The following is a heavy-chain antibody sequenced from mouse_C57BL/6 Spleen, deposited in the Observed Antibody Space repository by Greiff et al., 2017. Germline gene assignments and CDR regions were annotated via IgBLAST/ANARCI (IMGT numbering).Heavy chain of an antibody. CDR1: GYAFSSSW. V-gene: IGHV1-82*01. Sequence: VQLQQSGPELVKPGASVKISCKASGYAFSSSWMNWVKQRPGKGLEWIGRIYPGDGDTNYNGKFKGKATLTADKSSSTAYMQRSSLTSEDSAVYFCACPYYYGSSPFAYWGQGTLVTVSA. D-gene: IGHD1-1*01. CDR3: ACPYYYGSSPFAY. J-gene: IGHJ3*01. CDR2: IYPGDGDT.